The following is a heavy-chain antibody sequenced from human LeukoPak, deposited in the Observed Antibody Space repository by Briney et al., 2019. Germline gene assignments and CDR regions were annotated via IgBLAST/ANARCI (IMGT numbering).Heavy chain of an antibody. J-gene: IGHJ6*02. D-gene: IGHD3-10*01. CDR3: ARLSGERGDV. CDR1: GGSISSPNHD. Sequence: SETLSLTCSVSGGSISSPNHDWAWIRQPPGQGLEWIGSIYYSGTTYYNLSLKSRVTLSVDTSQNQFSLKLSPVTAADTAVYYCARLSGERGDVWGQGTTVTVSS. CDR2: IYYSGTT. V-gene: IGHV4-39*01.